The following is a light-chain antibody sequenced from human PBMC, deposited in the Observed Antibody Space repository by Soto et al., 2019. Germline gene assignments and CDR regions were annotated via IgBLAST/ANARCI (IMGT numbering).Light chain of an antibody. CDR3: QQRSNWYT. Sequence: EIVLTQSPATLSLSPGERATLSCRASQSVSSYLASYQQXXXQAPRLLIYDASNMATGIPARFSGSGSGTDFTLTISSLEPEDFAVYYCQQRSNWYTFGQGTKLEIK. J-gene: IGKJ2*01. V-gene: IGKV3-11*01. CDR1: QSVSSY. CDR2: DAS.